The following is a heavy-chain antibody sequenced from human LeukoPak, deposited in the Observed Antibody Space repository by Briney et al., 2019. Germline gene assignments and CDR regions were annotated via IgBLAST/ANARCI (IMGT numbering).Heavy chain of an antibody. CDR2: INHSGST. CDR1: GGSFSGYY. D-gene: IGHD2-2*01. V-gene: IGHV4-34*01. Sequence: SETLSLTCAVYGGSFSGYYWSWIRQPPGKGLEWIGEINHSGSTNYNPSLKSRVTISVDTSKNQFSLKLSSVTAADTVVYYCARGDCSSTSCPNYYGMDVWGKGTTVTVSS. CDR3: ARGDCSSTSCPNYYGMDV. J-gene: IGHJ6*04.